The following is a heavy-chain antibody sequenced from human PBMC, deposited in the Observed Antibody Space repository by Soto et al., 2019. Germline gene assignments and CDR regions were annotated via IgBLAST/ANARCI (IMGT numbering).Heavy chain of an antibody. Sequence: ASVKVSCKASGYTFTSYDINWVRQATGQGLEWMGWMNPNSGNTGYAQKFQGRVTMTRNTSISTAYMELSSLRSEDTAVYYCARGPLINWNYYYYYYMDVWGKGTTVTVSS. CDR3: ARGPLINWNYYYYYYMDV. J-gene: IGHJ6*03. CDR2: MNPNSGNT. D-gene: IGHD1-20*01. V-gene: IGHV1-8*01. CDR1: GYTFTSYD.